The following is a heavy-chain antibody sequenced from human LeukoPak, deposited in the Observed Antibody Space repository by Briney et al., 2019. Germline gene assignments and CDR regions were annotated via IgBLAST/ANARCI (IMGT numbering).Heavy chain of an antibody. D-gene: IGHD3-22*01. J-gene: IGHJ4*02. CDR1: GGTFSSYA. V-gene: IGHV1-69*13. CDR2: IIPIFGTA. CDR3: ARDPHRYDSSGYYFVY. Sequence: SVKVSCKASGGTFSSYAISWVRQAPGQGLEWMGGIIPIFGTANYAQKFQGRVTITADESTSTAYMEMSSLRSEDTAVYYCARDPHRYDSSGYYFVYWGQGTLVTVSS.